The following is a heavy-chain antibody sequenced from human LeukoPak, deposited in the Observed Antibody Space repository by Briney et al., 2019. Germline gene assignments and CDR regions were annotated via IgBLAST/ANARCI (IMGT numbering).Heavy chain of an antibody. CDR3: ALGYSGYDLAY. D-gene: IGHD5-12*01. CDR2: INAGNGNT. J-gene: IGHJ4*02. CDR1: GYTFTSYA. Sequence: GASVEVSCKASGYTFTSYAMHWVRQAPGQRLEWMGWINAGNGNTKYSQEFQGRVTITRDTSASTAYMELSSLRSEDMAVYYCALGYSGYDLAYWGQGTLVTVSS. V-gene: IGHV1-3*03.